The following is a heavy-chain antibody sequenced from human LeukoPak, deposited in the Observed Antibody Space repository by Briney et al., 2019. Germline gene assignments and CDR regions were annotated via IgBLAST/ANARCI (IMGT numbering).Heavy chain of an antibody. CDR2: IRYDGTMG. V-gene: IGHV3-33*01. CDR1: GFTFSRYG. CDR3: ARDSVGAAYFDY. J-gene: IGHJ4*02. D-gene: IGHD1-26*01. Sequence: SGGSLRLSCAASGFTFSRYGMHWVHQAPGKGLEWVAVIRYDGTMGYYADSVKGRCTISRDNAKNSLYLQMNSLRAEDTAVYYCARDSVGAAYFDYWGQGTLVTVSS.